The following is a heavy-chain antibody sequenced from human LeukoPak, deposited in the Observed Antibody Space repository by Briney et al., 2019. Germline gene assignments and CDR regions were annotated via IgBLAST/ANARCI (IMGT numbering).Heavy chain of an antibody. V-gene: IGHV3-23*01. D-gene: IGHD3-10*01. CDR2: ISGSGLNT. J-gene: IGHJ6*02. CDR3: ARSYGSGSYYNYYYYDMDA. CDR1: GFIFSTYG. Sequence: GGSLRLSCAASGFIFSTYGMTWFRQAPGRGLEWVSGISGSGLNTYYADSVKGRFTISRDNSKNTLYLQMNSLRAEDTAVYYCARSYGSGSYYNYYYYDMDAWGQGTTVTVSS.